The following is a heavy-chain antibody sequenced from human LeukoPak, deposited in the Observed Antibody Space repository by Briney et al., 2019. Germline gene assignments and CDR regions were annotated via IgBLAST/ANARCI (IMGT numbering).Heavy chain of an antibody. CDR3: AKEQNTYSSSPPDY. Sequence: GGSLRLSCAASGFTFSSYAMSWVRQAPGKGLEWVSVISGSGGSTYYADSVKGRFTISRDNTKNTLYLQMNSLRAEDTAVYYCAKEQNTYSSSPPDYWGQGTLVTVSS. D-gene: IGHD6-13*01. CDR1: GFTFSSYA. CDR2: ISGSGGST. J-gene: IGHJ4*02. V-gene: IGHV3-23*01.